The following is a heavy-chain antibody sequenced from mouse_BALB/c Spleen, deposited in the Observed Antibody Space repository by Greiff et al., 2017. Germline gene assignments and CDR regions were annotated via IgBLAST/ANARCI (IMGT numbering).Heavy chain of an antibody. J-gene: IGHJ3*01. CDR1: GFTFTGSY. CDR3: ARGVRQNWFAY. V-gene: IGHV14-3*02. Sequence: VQLQQSGAELVKPGASVKLSCTASGFTFTGSYMHWVKQRPEQGLEWIGRINPANGNTKYDPKFQGKATITADTSSNTAYLQLSSLTSEDTAVYYCARGVRQNWFAYWGQGTLVTVSA. CDR2: INPANGNT. D-gene: IGHD3-2*01.